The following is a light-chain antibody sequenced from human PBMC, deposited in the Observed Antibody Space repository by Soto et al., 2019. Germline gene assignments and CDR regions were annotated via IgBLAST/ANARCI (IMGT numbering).Light chain of an antibody. CDR1: NIGRKT. CDR2: SDT. CDR3: QVWDTSGVYVL. Sequence: SYELTQPPSVSVTPGSTARITCGGDNIGRKTVHWYQQRPGQAPVLVIYSDTDRPSGIPERFSGSYSTNTATLTISRVEAGDEADYYCQVWDTSGVYVLFGGGTKLTVL. J-gene: IGLJ2*01. V-gene: IGLV3-21*04.